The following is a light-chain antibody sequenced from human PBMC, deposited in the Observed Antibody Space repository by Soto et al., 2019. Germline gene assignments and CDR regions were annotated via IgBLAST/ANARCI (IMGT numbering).Light chain of an antibody. J-gene: IGLJ3*02. Sequence: QSVPTQPPSASGSPGQSVTIPCTGTSSDVGDYNYVSWYQQHPGKVPKLLIYEVSKRPSGVPDRFSGSKSGNTASLTVSGLQAEDEADYYCQAYDYSLTASVFGGGTKLTVL. CDR3: QAYDYSLTASV. V-gene: IGLV2-8*01. CDR2: EVS. CDR1: SSDVGDYNY.